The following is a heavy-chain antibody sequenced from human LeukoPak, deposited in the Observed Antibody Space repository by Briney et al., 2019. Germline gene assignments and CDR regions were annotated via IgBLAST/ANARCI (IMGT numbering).Heavy chain of an antibody. CDR1: GFTFSSYA. D-gene: IGHD2/OR15-2a*01. CDR2: ISYDDGSNK. J-gene: IGHJ4*02. V-gene: IGHV3-30*18. Sequence: PGGSLRLSCAASGFTFSSYAMSWVRQAPGKGLEWVAVISYDDGSNKYYADSVKGRFTISRDNSKNTLYLQINSLRPEDTAVYYCAKGSTFFDSWGQGTLVTVSS. CDR3: AKGSTFFDS.